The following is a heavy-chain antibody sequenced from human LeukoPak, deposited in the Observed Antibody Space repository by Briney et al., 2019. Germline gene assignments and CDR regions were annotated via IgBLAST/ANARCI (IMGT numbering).Heavy chain of an antibody. Sequence: GGSLRLSCAASGFTFSSYGMHWVRQAPGKGLEWVAVISYDGSNKYYADSVKGRFTISRDNSKNTLYLQMNSLRAEDTAVYYCAKVGGGYYFDYWGQGTLVTVS. CDR1: GFTFSSYG. CDR2: ISYDGSNK. D-gene: IGHD3-10*01. V-gene: IGHV3-30*18. J-gene: IGHJ4*02. CDR3: AKVGGGYYFDY.